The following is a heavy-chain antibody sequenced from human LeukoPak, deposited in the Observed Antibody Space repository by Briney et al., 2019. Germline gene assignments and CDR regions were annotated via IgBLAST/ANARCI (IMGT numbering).Heavy chain of an antibody. Sequence: GGSLRLSCAASGFTFSSYWMSWVRQAPGKGLEWVANIKQDGSEEVYVDSVKGRFTISRDNAKNSLFLQMNTLRAEDTAVYYCARRGTSSSWAHFDYWGQGTLVTVSS. D-gene: IGHD6-13*01. CDR3: ARRGTSSSWAHFDY. J-gene: IGHJ4*02. CDR2: IKQDGSEE. V-gene: IGHV3-7*05. CDR1: GFTFSSYW.